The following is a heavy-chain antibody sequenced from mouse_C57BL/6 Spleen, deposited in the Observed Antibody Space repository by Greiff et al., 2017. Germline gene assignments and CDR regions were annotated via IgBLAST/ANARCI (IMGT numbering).Heavy chain of an antibody. Sequence: QVQLQQSGPGLVQPSQCLSITCTVSGFSLTSYGVHWVRQSQGKGLEWLGVIWRGESTDYNAAFMSRLSITKDNSKSQVTFKMNSLQADDTAIYYCAEMYRNPAWFAYWGQGTLVTVSA. CDR3: AEMYRNPAWFAY. CDR1: GFSLTSYG. V-gene: IGHV2-5*01. D-gene: IGHD2-5*01. CDR2: IWRGEST. J-gene: IGHJ3*01.